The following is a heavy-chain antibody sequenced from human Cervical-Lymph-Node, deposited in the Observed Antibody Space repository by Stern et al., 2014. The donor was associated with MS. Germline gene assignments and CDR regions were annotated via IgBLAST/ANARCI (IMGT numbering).Heavy chain of an antibody. CDR1: GFSFSDFS. J-gene: IGHJ5*02. CDR2: TSSSGSDR. CDR3: ARDRIAVDGNWFDT. Sequence: QDQLVQSGGGLVKPGGSLRLSCAASGFSFSDFSMNWIRQAPGKGLEWVSYTSSSGSDRLYADSVKGRFTVSRDGAKNSVYLQMNSLRAEDTAIYSCARDRIAVDGNWFDTWGQGTLVSVSS. D-gene: IGHD6-19*01. V-gene: IGHV3-11*01.